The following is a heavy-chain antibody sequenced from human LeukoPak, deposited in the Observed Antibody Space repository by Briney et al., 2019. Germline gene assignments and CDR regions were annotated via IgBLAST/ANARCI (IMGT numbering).Heavy chain of an antibody. D-gene: IGHD1-20*01. Sequence: ASVKVSCKSSGYTFTDHDINWVRQAAGQGLEWMGWMNPDSGNTGYAQRFQGRVTMTTDTSTSTAYKELRSLRSDDTAVYYCARDGGGGITGIRDYYYMDVWGKGTTVTVSS. CDR1: GYTFTDHD. CDR2: MNPDSGNT. V-gene: IGHV1-8*02. CDR3: ARDGGGGITGIRDYYYMDV. J-gene: IGHJ6*03.